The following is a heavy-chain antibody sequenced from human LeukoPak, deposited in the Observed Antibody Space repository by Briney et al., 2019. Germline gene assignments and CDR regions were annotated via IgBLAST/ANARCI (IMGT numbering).Heavy chain of an antibody. CDR2: IYYSGST. CDR1: GGSIRSSSYY. J-gene: IGHJ4*02. V-gene: IGHV4-39*01. CDR3: ARQVVAVAGTGYFDF. Sequence: SETLSLTCTVSGGSIRSSSYYWGWIRQPPGKGLEWIGSIYYSGSTYYNASLKSRGTISVDTSKNQFSLKLNSVTAADTAVYFCARQVVAVAGTGYFDFWGQGTLVTVSS. D-gene: IGHD6-19*01.